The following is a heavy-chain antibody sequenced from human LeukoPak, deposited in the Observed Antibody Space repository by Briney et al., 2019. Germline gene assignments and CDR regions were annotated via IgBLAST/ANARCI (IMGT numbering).Heavy chain of an antibody. J-gene: IGHJ4*02. CDR1: GFTFSSYS. CDR2: ISSSSSYI. CDR3: ASDGDGSLGELFH. V-gene: IGHV3-21*01. D-gene: IGHD3-16*01. Sequence: GGSLRLSCAASGFTFSSYSMNWVRQAPGKGLEWVSSISSSSSYIYYADSVKGRFTISRDNAKNSLYLQMNSLRAEDTAVYYCASDGDGSLGELFHWGQGTLVTVSS.